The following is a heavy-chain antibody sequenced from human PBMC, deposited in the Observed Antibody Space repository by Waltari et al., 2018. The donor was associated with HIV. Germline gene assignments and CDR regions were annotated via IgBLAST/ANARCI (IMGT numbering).Heavy chain of an antibody. J-gene: IGHJ4*02. D-gene: IGHD2-8*01. CDR2: VAYSGST. CDR3: ARGGCVNGVCYRGLLDS. CDR1: GGSISNYW. Sequence: LSLTCTVSGGSISNYWWSLIRQPPGEGLEWVGCVAYSGSTDYNPSLKSRVTISVDTSKNQFSLKLSSVTAADTAVYYCARGGCVNGVCYRGLLDSWGQGTLVTVSS. V-gene: IGHV4-59*01.